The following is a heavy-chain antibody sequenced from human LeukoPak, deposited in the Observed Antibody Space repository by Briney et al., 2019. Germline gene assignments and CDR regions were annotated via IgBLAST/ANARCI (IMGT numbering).Heavy chain of an antibody. Sequence: SETLSLTCTVSGGSISSSSYYWGWIRQPPGKGLEWIGSIYYSGSTYYNPSLKSRVTISVDTSKNQFSLKLSSVTAADTAVYYCASDYSNYGWFDPWGQGTLVTVSS. CDR3: ASDYSNYGWFDP. V-gene: IGHV4-39*01. CDR2: IYYSGST. J-gene: IGHJ5*02. CDR1: GGSISSSSYY. D-gene: IGHD4-11*01.